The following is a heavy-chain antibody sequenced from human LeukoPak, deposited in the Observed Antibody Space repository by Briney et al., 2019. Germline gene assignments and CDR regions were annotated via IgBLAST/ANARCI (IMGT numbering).Heavy chain of an antibody. D-gene: IGHD3-10*01. J-gene: IGHJ4*02. CDR2: IYYSGST. V-gene: IGHV4-61*01. CDR3: ARGSGYYGSGSYYNGNFDY. CDR1: GGSLSRGSYY. Sequence: KTSETLSLTCTVSGGSLSRGSYYCSWIRQPPGKGLGWIGYIYYSGSTNYTPSLKSRVAMSVDTSTNQFSLKLSSVTAADTGVYYCARGSGYYGSGSYYNGNFDYWGQGTLVTVSS.